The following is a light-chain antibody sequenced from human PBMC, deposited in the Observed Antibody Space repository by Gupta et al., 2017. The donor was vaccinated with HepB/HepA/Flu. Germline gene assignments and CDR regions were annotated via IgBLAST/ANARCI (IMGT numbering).Light chain of an antibody. CDR2: GAS. Sequence: EIVFTQSPGTLSFSTRERATLCCRPTQSVSSSYLAWFQQKPGQTPRLLIYGASSMATGIPDRFSGSGSGTDFTLTISSLEPEDFANYYCQQYDRLPWTFGQGTKVEIK. J-gene: IGKJ1*01. CDR3: QQYDRLPWT. CDR1: QSVSSSY. V-gene: IGKV3-20*01.